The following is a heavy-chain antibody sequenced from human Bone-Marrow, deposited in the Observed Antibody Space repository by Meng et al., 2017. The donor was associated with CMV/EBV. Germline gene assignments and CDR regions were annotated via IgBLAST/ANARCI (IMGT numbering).Heavy chain of an antibody. V-gene: IGHV3-23*01. CDR2: ISGSGGST. CDR1: GFTFSSYA. CDR3: AKDSEAMLSGEQQLTH. J-gene: IGHJ4*02. Sequence: GESLKISCAASGFTFSSYAMSWVRQAPGKGLEWVSAISGSGGSTYYADSVKGRFTISRDNSKNTLYLQMNSLRAEDTAVYYCAKDSEAMLSGEQQLTHWGQGTLVTVSS. D-gene: IGHD6-13*01.